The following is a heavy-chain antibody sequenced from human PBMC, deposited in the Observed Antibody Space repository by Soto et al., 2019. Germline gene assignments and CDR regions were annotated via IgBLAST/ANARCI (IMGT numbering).Heavy chain of an antibody. D-gene: IGHD3-3*01. CDR2: IWYDGSNK. Sequence: QVQLVESGGGVVQPGRSLRLSCAASGFTFSSYGMHWVRQAPGKGLEWVAVIWYDGSNKYYADSVKGRFTISRDNSKNTLYLQMNSLRAEDTAVYYCARERKSGYFDHWGQGTLVTVSS. V-gene: IGHV3-33*01. CDR1: GFTFSSYG. J-gene: IGHJ4*02. CDR3: ARERKSGYFDH.